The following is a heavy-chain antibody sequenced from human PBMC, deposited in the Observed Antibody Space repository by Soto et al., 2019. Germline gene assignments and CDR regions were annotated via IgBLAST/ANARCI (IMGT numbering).Heavy chain of an antibody. D-gene: IGHD2-15*01. Sequence: PSETLSLTCTVSGGCISSGDYYWSWIRQPPGKGLEWIGYIYYSGSTYYNPSLKSRVTISVDTSKNQFSLKLSSVTAANTAVYYCARAVVVVAATLGPGSSNFGYWGLGTLVTVPS. V-gene: IGHV4-30-4*01. CDR2: IYYSGST. CDR1: GGCISSGDYY. J-gene: IGHJ4*02. CDR3: ARAVVVVAATLGPGSSNFGY.